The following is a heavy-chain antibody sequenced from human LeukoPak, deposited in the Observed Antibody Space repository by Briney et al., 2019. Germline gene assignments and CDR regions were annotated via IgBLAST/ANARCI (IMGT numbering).Heavy chain of an antibody. J-gene: IGHJ4*02. D-gene: IGHD2-15*01. Sequence: GGSLRLSCATSGFTFSSYGMHWVRQAPGKGLEWVAFIRYDGSNEYYADSVKGRFTISRDNSKNTLYLQKHSLRAEDTAVYYCARVADCSGGSCRRHFDYWGQGTLVTVSS. CDR2: IRYDGSNE. V-gene: IGHV3-30*02. CDR1: GFTFSSYG. CDR3: ARVADCSGGSCRRHFDY.